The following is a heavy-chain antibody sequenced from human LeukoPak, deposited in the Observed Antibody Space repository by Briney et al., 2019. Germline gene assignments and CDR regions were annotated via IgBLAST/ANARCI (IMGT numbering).Heavy chain of an antibody. CDR3: ARDLGGGDSHDAFDI. CDR2: IWYDGSNK. D-gene: IGHD2-21*02. V-gene: IGHV3-33*01. Sequence: GGSLRLSCAASGFTFSSYGMHWVRQAPGKGLEWVAVIWYDGSNKYYADSVKGRFTISRDNPKNTLYLQMNSLRAEDTAVYYCARDLGGGDSHDAFDIWGQGTMVTVSS. CDR1: GFTFSSYG. J-gene: IGHJ3*02.